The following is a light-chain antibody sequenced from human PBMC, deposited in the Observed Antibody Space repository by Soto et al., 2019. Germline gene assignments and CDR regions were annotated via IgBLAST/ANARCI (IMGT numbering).Light chain of an antibody. Sequence: DIQMTQSPSSLSASVGDRVTITCRASKGIRNDLGWFQQKPGLAPKRLIYGAFNLESWVPSRFSGSGSGTEFTLTISSLQPEDLGTYYCQHHNSYPRTFGQGTKVEIK. CDR1: KGIRND. V-gene: IGKV1-17*01. J-gene: IGKJ1*01. CDR3: QHHNSYPRT. CDR2: GAF.